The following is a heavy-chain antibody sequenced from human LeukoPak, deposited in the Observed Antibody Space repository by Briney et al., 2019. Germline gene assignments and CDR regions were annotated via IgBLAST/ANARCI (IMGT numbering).Heavy chain of an antibody. CDR3: ARSNGAGWYYYYYMDV. D-gene: IGHD2-8*01. J-gene: IGHJ6*03. V-gene: IGHV3-7*01. Sequence: GGSLRLSCAASGFTFSDYWMNWVRQAPGKGLECVANTNQDGSQRYYVDSVKGRFTISRDNAKNSLYLQMNSLRAEDTAVYYCARSNGAGWYYYYYMDVRGKGTTVTVSS. CDR2: TNQDGSQR. CDR1: GFTFSDYW.